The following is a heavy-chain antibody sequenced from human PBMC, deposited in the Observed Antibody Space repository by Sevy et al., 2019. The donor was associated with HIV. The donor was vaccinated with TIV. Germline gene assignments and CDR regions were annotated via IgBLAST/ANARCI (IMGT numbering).Heavy chain of an antibody. D-gene: IGHD3-16*01. CDR3: VRDRDYDYIWGTFPYRDY. J-gene: IGHJ4*02. CDR1: GYMFTSYG. Sequence: ASVKVSCKASGYMFTSYGITWVRQAPGQGLEWLGWISPYKGNTNYAQKLQGRVTMTKDTSTFTAYMELRGLRSDDTAVYFCVRDRDYDYIWGTFPYRDYWGQGTLVTVSS. CDR2: ISPYKGNT. V-gene: IGHV1-18*01.